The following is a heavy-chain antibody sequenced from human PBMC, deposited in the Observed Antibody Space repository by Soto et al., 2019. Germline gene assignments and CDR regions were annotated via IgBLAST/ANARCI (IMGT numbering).Heavy chain of an antibody. J-gene: IGHJ6*02. CDR2: ISYDGSNK. CDR1: GFTFSSYA. D-gene: IGHD6-19*01. CDR3: AREGAVAGPYYYYGMDV. V-gene: IGHV3-30-3*01. Sequence: LRLSCAASGFTFSSYAMHWVRQAPGTGLEWVAVISYDGSNKYYADSVKGRFTISRDNSKNTLYLQMNSLRAEDTAVYYCAREGAVAGPYYYYGMDVWGQGTTVTVSS.